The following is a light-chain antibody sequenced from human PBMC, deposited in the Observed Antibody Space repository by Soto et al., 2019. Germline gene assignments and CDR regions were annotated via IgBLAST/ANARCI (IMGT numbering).Light chain of an antibody. V-gene: IGKV3-15*01. CDR1: QSLRSN. Sequence: EIVMTQSPATLSVSPGERATLSCRASQSLRSNLAWYQQKPGQAPRLIMYDASTRATGIPARFSGSGSGTEFTLTISSLQSEDFAVYYCQQGKSWPLTFGGGTKVDIK. J-gene: IGKJ4*01. CDR3: QQGKSWPLT. CDR2: DAS.